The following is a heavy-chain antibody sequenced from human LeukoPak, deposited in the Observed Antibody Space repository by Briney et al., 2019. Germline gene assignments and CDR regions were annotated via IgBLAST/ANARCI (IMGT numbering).Heavy chain of an antibody. CDR2: ISSSSSYI. CDR1: GFTLSSYS. Sequence: GGSLRLSCAASGFTLSSYSMNWVRQAPGKGLEWVSSISSSSSYIYYADSVKGRFTISRDNAKNSLYLQMNSLRAEDTAVYYCATDKRPPKPYYYYYYMDVWGKGTTVTVSS. D-gene: IGHD6-6*01. V-gene: IGHV3-21*01. CDR3: ATDKRPPKPYYYYYYMDV. J-gene: IGHJ6*03.